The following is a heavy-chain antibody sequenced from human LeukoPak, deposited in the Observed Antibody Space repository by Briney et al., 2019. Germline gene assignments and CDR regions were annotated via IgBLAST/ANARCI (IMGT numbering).Heavy chain of an antibody. Sequence: GGSLRLSCAASGFTFSSYSMNWVRQAPGKGLEWVSYISHSSNTIYYADSVKGRFTISRDNAKNSLYLQMNSLRAEDTAVYYCARDRDRYYYDSSGYERVFDYWGQGTLVTVSS. CDR1: GFTFSSYS. J-gene: IGHJ4*02. CDR3: ARDRDRYYYDSSGYERVFDY. CDR2: ISHSSNTI. V-gene: IGHV3-48*01. D-gene: IGHD3-22*01.